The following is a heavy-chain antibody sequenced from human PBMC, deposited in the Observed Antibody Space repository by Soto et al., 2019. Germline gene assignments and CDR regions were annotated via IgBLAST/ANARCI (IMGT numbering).Heavy chain of an antibody. CDR2: INSKTDGGTT. CDR1: GFTFRNAW. J-gene: IGHJ4*02. Sequence: PGRSLRLSYVDSGFTFRNAWLSGVRQAPGSGLEWVCRINSKTDGGTTDYAAPGKGTVTISRDDSKNTLYLQMNSLKTADTAVYYCTTDLRFTMIVVAPPPDYWGQGT. D-gene: IGHD3-22*01. CDR3: TTDLRFTMIVVAPPPDY. V-gene: IGHV3-15*01.